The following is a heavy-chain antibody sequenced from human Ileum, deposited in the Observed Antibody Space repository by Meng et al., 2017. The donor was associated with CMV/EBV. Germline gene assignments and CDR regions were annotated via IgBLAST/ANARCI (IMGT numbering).Heavy chain of an antibody. V-gene: IGHV4-34*01. CDR3: ARGINCSSTSCYTPRGTFDY. D-gene: IGHD2-2*02. CDR1: SFSGYY. J-gene: IGHJ4*02. CDR2: INHSGST. Sequence: SFSGYYWSWIRQPPGKGLEWIGEINHSGSTNYNPSLKSRVTISVDTSKNQFSLKLSSVTAADTAVYYCARGINCSSTSCYTPRGTFDYWGQGTLVTVSS.